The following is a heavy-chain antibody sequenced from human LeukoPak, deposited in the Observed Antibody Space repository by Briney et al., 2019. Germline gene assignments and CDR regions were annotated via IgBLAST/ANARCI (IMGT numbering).Heavy chain of an antibody. V-gene: IGHV1-69*13. CDR2: VIPIFGTD. CDR3: ARGPKGYSYGYEYYFDY. Sequence: SAVTVSRQPCLGRFRNYVISWVGQAPGQGLEWMGGVIPIFGTDTNAQKFQGRVTITDDEPTSTAYMELSSLRSEDTAVYYCARGPKGYSYGYEYYFDYWGQGTLVTVCS. D-gene: IGHD5-18*01. CDR1: LGRFRNYV. J-gene: IGHJ4*02.